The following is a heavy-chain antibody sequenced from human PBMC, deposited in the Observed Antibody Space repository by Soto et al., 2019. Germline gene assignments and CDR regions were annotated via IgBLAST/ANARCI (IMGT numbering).Heavy chain of an antibody. CDR1: GYTFTCYY. CDR2: INAGNGNT. D-gene: IGHD6-19*01. J-gene: IGHJ4*02. CDR3: ARDGGWIDY. Sequence: ASVKVSCQASGYTFTCYYMHWVRQAPGQGLEWMGWINAGNGNTKYSQKFQGRFTISRDNAKNTLYLQMNSLRAEDTAVYYCARDGGWIDYWGQGTLVTVSS. V-gene: IGHV1-3*01.